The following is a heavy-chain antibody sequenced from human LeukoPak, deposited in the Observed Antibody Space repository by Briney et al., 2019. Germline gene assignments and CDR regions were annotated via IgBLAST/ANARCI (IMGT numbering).Heavy chain of an antibody. CDR1: GFTFSSYW. CDR3: AREYGYFDWPEREVSSY. J-gene: IGHJ4*02. Sequence: GGSLRLSCAASGFTFSSYWMSWVRQAPGKGLEWVANIKQDGSEKYYVDSVKGRFTISRDNAKDSLYLQMNSLRAEDTAVYYCAREYGYFDWPEREVSSYWGQGTLVTVSS. CDR2: IKQDGSEK. V-gene: IGHV3-7*01. D-gene: IGHD3-9*01.